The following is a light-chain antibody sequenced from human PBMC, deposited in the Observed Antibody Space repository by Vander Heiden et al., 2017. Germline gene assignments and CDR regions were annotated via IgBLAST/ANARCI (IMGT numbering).Light chain of an antibody. Sequence: QSALTQPASVYGSPGKSITISCPGTSSDLGTYNFVSWYQQHPGKAHIFMIYEVIKRPAGVSSRFSGSKSVNTASLTISGLQPEDEADYDCCSCARGKVVFGGGTKLTVL. CDR1: SSDLGTYNF. CDR2: EVI. V-gene: IGLV2-23*02. J-gene: IGLJ2*01. CDR3: CSCARGKVV.